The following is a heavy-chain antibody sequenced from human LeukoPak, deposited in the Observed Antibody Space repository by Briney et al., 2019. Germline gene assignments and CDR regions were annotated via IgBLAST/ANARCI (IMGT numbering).Heavy chain of an antibody. V-gene: IGHV4-61*02. J-gene: IGHJ6*03. D-gene: IGHD2-8*01. CDR1: GGSISRGSYY. Sequence: SETLSLTCTVSGGSISRGSYYWTWIRQPAGKGLEWIGRISSSGSTNYNPSLKSRVTISVDTSKNQFSLMVNSVTAADTAVYFCARDHPTPNAGYMDVWGKGITVTVSS. CDR3: ARDHPTPNAGYMDV. CDR2: ISSSGST.